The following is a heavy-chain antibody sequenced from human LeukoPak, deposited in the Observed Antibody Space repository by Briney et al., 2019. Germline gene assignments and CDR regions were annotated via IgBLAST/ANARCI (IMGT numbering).Heavy chain of an antibody. Sequence: GGSLRLSCAASGFTFSSYWMSWVRQAPGKGLEWVANIEQDGSEKYYVDSVKGRFTISRDNAKNSLYLQMNSLRAEDTAVYYCARGAQRWLQLGYYFDYWGQGTLVTVSS. CDR1: GFTFSSYW. D-gene: IGHD5-24*01. CDR2: IEQDGSEK. V-gene: IGHV3-7*03. J-gene: IGHJ4*02. CDR3: ARGAQRWLQLGYYFDY.